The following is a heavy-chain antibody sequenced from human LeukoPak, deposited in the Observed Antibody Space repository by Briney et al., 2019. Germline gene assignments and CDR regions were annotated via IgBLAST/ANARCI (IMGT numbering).Heavy chain of an antibody. J-gene: IGHJ4*02. CDR2: IYYSGST. V-gene: IGHV4-39*07. CDR3: ARGVRWELLEHYFDY. D-gene: IGHD1-26*01. Sequence: SETLSLTCTVSGGSISSSSYYWGWIRQPPGKGLEWIGSIYYSGSTYYNPSLKSRVTISVDTSKNQFSLKLSSVTAADTAVYYCARGVRWELLEHYFDYWGQGTLVTVSS. CDR1: GGSISSSSYY.